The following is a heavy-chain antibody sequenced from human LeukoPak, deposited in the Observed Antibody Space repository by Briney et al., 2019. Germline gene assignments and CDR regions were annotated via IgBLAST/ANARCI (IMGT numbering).Heavy chain of an antibody. CDR2: IYYSGST. J-gene: IGHJ2*01. V-gene: IGHV4-59*01. D-gene: IGHD2-2*02. CDR3: ARGSYCSSTSCYTNWYFDL. Sequence: PSETLSLTCTVSGGSISSYYWSWIRQPPGKGLGWIGYIYYSGSTNYNPSLKSRVTISVDTSKNQFSLKLSSVTAADTAVYYCARGSYCSSTSCYTNWYFDLWGRGTLVTVSS. CDR1: GGSISSYY.